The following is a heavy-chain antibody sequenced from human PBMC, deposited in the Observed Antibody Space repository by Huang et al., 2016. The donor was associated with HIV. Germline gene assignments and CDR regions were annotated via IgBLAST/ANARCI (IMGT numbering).Heavy chain of an antibody. CDR2: IIPIFGTA. CDR3: ARTAYSYGFRQGYNWFDP. D-gene: IGHD5-18*01. Sequence: QVLLVQSGAEVRKPGSSVKVSCTAFGGTFSSYAISWVRQAPGQGLEWMGGIIPIFGTANYTQKFQGRVTITVDESTNTGYMELTRLTSEDTVVYYCARTAYSYGFRQGYNWFDPWGQGTPVTVSS. CDR1: GGTFSSYA. V-gene: IGHV1-69*13. J-gene: IGHJ5*02.